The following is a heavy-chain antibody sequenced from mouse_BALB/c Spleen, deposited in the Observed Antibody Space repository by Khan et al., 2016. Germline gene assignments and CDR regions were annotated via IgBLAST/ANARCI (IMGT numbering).Heavy chain of an antibody. CDR3: ARRGNSGYYYAMDY. Sequence: EVELVESGPELVKPGASVKISCKASGYTFTDYNMHWVKQSHGKSLEWIGYIFPYNGGAGYNQKFKNKATLTVGNSSSTAYMELRALTSEDSAVYYCARRGNSGYYYAMDYWGQGTSVTVSS. CDR2: IFPYNGGA. D-gene: IGHD2-1*01. J-gene: IGHJ4*01. V-gene: IGHV1S29*02. CDR1: GYTFTDYN.